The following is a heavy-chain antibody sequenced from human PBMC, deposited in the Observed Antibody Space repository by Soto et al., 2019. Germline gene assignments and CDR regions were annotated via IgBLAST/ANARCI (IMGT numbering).Heavy chain of an antibody. CDR3: GRVGEGLDV. J-gene: IGHJ6*02. V-gene: IGHV4-59*11. CDR1: GGSFTNHY. Sequence: SETLSLTCTVSGGSFTNHYWSCVRQAQGKGLEWIGYINYSGAAKYSTSLQSRASLSVDTSKRQVFLRLTSVAAADTAIYFCGRVGEGLDVWGQGTTVTVYS. CDR2: INYSGAA. D-gene: IGHD3-16*01.